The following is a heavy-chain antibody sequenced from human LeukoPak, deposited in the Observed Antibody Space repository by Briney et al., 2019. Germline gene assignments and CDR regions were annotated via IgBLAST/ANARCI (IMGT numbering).Heavy chain of an antibody. CDR2: IIPIFGTA. J-gene: IGHJ4*02. CDR1: GGTFSSYA. V-gene: IGHV1-69*05. Sequence: SVKVSCKASGGTFSSYAISWVRQAPGQGLEWMGWIIPIFGTANYAQKFQGRVTITTDESTSTAYMELSSLRSEDTAVYYCARDDGYNLVEGYWGQGTLVTVSS. D-gene: IGHD5-24*01. CDR3: ARDDGYNLVEGY.